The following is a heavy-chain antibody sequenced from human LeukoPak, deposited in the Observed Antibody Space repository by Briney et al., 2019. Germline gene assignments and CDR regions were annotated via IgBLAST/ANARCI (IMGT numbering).Heavy chain of an antibody. CDR1: GGSISSYY. CDR2: IYTSGST. D-gene: IGHD6-13*01. J-gene: IGHJ5*02. CDR3: ARERIAAAGTFTNWFDP. V-gene: IGHV4-4*07. Sequence: PSETLSLTCTVSGGSISSYYWSWIRQPAGKGLEWIGRIYTSGSTNYNPSLKSRVTMSVDTSKNQFSLKLSSVTAADTAVYYCARERIAAAGTFTNWFDPWGQGTLVTVSS.